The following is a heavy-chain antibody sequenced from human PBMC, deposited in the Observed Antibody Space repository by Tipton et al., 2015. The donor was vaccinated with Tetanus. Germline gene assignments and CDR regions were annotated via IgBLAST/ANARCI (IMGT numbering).Heavy chain of an antibody. V-gene: IGHV4-34*01. CDR2: INHSGST. Sequence: TLSLTCAVYGGSFSGYYWSWIRQPPGKGLEWIGEINHSGSTNYNPPLKSRVTISVDTPKNQFSLKLSSVTAADTAVYYCARDPNYYDSSGPLRGVFDYWGQGTLVTVSS. CDR1: GGSFSGYY. J-gene: IGHJ4*02. D-gene: IGHD3-22*01. CDR3: ARDPNYYDSSGPLRGVFDY.